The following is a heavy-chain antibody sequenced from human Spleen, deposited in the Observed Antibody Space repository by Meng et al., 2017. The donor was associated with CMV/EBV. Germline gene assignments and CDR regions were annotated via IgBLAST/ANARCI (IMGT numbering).Heavy chain of an antibody. D-gene: IGHD6-19*01. CDR2: IYYIGTT. J-gene: IGHJ5*02. Sequence: ASVSVGSNYWAWVRQPPGTGLQWIGYIYYIGTTTSDASLKSRVTISVDTSKNQFSLKLRSMTAADTAVYYCAREPIAVAGTGWFDPWGRGTLVTVSS. CDR3: AREPIAVAGTGWFDP. V-gene: IGHV4-61*01. CDR1: ASVSVGSNY.